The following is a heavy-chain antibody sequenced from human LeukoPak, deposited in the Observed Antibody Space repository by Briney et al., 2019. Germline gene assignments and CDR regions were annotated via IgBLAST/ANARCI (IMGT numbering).Heavy chain of an antibody. CDR1: GYTFTGYY. Sequence: ASVKVSCKASGYTFTGYYMHWVRQAPGQGLEWMGWINPNSGGTNYAQKFQGRVTMTRDTSINTAYMELSRLRSDDTAVYYCARDAYSGYEIDYWGQGTLVTVSS. D-gene: IGHD5-12*01. J-gene: IGHJ4*02. V-gene: IGHV1-2*02. CDR2: INPNSGGT. CDR3: ARDAYSGYEIDY.